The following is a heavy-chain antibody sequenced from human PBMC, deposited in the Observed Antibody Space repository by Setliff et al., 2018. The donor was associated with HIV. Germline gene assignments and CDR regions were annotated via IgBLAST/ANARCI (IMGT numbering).Heavy chain of an antibody. CDR3: ASFQTTVHAFDI. CDR2: IYYSGST. J-gene: IGHJ3*02. Sequence: ETLSLTCTVSGGSISSSSYYWGWIRQPPGKGLEWIGSIYYSGSTYYNPSLKSRVTISVDTSKNQFSLKLSSVTAADTAVYYCASFQTTVHAFDIWGQGTMVTVSS. V-gene: IGHV4-39*01. D-gene: IGHD4-17*01. CDR1: GGSISSSSYY.